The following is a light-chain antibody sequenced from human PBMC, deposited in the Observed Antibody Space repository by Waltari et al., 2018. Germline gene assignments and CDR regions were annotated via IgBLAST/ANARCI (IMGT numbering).Light chain of an antibody. V-gene: IGKV1-12*01. CDR3: QQTDTFPRT. CDR1: QGISSW. Sequence: DIQLTQSPSSVAASVGDTVTSTCRASQGISSWLVWYQQKPGKAPKLLIYAASGLPGGVPSRFSGSVSGTDFTLTINSLQPEDFATYYCQQTDTFPRTFGQGTRLEIK. CDR2: AAS. J-gene: IGKJ5*01.